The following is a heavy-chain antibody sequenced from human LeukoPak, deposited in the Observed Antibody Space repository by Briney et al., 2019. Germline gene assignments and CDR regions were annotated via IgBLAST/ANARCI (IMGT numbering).Heavy chain of an antibody. J-gene: IGHJ4*02. CDR1: GGSISSSNW. V-gene: IGHV4-4*02. D-gene: IGHD6-19*01. Sequence: SGTLSLTCAVSGGSISSSNWWSWVRQPPGKGLEWIGEIYHSGSTNYNPSLKSRVTISVDKSKNQFSLKLSSVTAADTAVYYCARSLAVAAYYFDYWGQGTLVTVSS. CDR3: ARSLAVAAYYFDY. CDR2: IYHSGST.